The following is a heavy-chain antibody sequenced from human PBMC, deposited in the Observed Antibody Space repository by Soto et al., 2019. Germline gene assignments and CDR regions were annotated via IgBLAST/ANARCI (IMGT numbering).Heavy chain of an antibody. CDR2: ISGSGGST. J-gene: IGHJ4*02. CDR1: GFTFSSYA. V-gene: IGHV3-23*01. CDR3: AKGGRYCSSTSCYSAYSN. D-gene: IGHD2-2*01. Sequence: GGSLRLSCAASGFTFSSYAMSWVRQAPGKGLEWVSAISGSGGSTYYADSVKGRFTISRDNSKNTLYLQMNSLRAEDTAVYYCAKGGRYCSSTSCYSAYSNWGQGTLVTVSS.